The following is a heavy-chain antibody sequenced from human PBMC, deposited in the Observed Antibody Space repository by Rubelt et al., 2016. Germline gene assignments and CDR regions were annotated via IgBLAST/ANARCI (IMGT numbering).Heavy chain of an antibody. V-gene: IGHV3-74*01. CDR1: GFTLSSYW. Sequence: EVQLVESGGGLVQPGGSLRLSCAASGFTLSSYWMHWVRQAPGKGLVWASRINSDGSITSYADSVKGRFTISRDNAKNTLYLQMNSLRAEDTAVYYCVSSSLDYWGQGTLVTVSS. CDR2: INSDGSIT. D-gene: IGHD6-13*01. J-gene: IGHJ4*02. CDR3: VSSSLDY.